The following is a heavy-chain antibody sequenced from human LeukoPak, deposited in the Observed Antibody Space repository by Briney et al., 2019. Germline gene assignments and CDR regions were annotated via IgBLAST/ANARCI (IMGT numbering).Heavy chain of an antibody. V-gene: IGHV3-23*01. D-gene: IGHD6-13*01. Sequence: PGGSLRLSCAASGFTFSSYVMTWVRQAPGKGLEWVSDISGSGNNAYYADSVKDRFTISRDNSKNTLYLQMNSLRAEDTAVYYCAKAPGYSTSFYWGQGTLVTVSS. CDR3: AKAPGYSTSFY. J-gene: IGHJ4*02. CDR1: GFTFSSYV. CDR2: ISGSGNNA.